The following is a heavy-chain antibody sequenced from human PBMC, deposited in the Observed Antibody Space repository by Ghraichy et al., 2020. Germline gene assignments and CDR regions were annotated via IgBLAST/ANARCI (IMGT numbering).Heavy chain of an antibody. Sequence: SETLSLTCAVYGGSFSGYYWSWIRQPPGKGLEWIGEINHSGSTNYNPSLKSRVTISVDTSKNQFSLKLSSVTAADTAVYYCARVSVTTFYYYYGMDVWGQGTTVTVSS. CDR2: INHSGST. J-gene: IGHJ6*02. CDR1: GGSFSGYY. V-gene: IGHV4-34*01. D-gene: IGHD4-11*01. CDR3: ARVSVTTFYYYYGMDV.